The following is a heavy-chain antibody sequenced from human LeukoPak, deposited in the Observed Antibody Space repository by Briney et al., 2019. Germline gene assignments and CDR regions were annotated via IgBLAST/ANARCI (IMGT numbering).Heavy chain of an antibody. V-gene: IGHV1-2*02. D-gene: IGHD3-3*01. CDR1: GYTFTGYY. J-gene: IGHJ4*02. Sequence: ASVKVSCKASGYTFTGYYMHWVRQAPGQGLEWMGWINPNSGGTNYAQKFQGRVTMTRDTSISTAYMELSRLRSDDTAVYYCARGLGDFWSGYYISWEYYFDYWGQGTLVTVSS. CDR3: ARGLGDFWSGYYISWEYYFDY. CDR2: INPNSGGT.